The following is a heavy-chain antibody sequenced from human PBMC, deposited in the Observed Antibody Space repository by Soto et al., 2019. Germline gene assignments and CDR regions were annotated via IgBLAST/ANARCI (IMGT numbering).Heavy chain of an antibody. CDR1: GFTFSSYA. J-gene: IGHJ3*02. CDR3: AKDWLYYYDSSGYAFDI. CDR2: ISGSGGST. V-gene: IGHV3-23*01. D-gene: IGHD3-22*01. Sequence: EVQLLESGGGLVQPGGSLRLSCAASGFTFSSYAMSWVRQAPGKGLEWVSAISGSGGSTYYADSVKGRFTISRDNSKNTLYLQMNSLRAEDTAVYYCAKDWLYYYDSSGYAFDIWGQGTMVTVSP.